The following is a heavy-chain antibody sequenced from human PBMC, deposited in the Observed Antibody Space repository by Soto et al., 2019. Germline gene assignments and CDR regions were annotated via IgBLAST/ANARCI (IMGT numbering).Heavy chain of an antibody. Sequence: PSETLSLTXTVSGGSISSYYWSWTRQPPGKGLEWIGYIYYSGSTNYNPSLKSRVTISVDTSKNQFSLKLSSVTAADTAVYYCARLGSYYYYMDVWGKGTTVTVSS. J-gene: IGHJ6*03. CDR2: IYYSGST. CDR3: ARLGSYYYYMDV. CDR1: GGSISSYY. V-gene: IGHV4-59*08.